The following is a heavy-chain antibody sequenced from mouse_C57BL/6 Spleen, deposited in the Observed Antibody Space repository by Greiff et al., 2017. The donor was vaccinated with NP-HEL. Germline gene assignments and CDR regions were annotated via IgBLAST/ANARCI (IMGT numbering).Heavy chain of an antibody. Sequence: QVTLKESGPGILQSSQTLSLTCSFSGFSLSTSGMGVSWIRQPLGKGLEWLAHIYWDDDKRYNPSLKSRLTISKDTSRNQVFLKITSVDTADTATYYCARSDGKSYYYAMDYWGQGTSVTVSS. V-gene: IGHV8-12*01. CDR3: ARSDGKSYYYAMDY. D-gene: IGHD2-1*01. J-gene: IGHJ4*01. CDR2: IYWDDDK. CDR1: GFSLSTSGMG.